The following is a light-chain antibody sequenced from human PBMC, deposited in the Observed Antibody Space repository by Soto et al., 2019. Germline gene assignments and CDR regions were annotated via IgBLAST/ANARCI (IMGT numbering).Light chain of an antibody. CDR3: QQTDSYPST. CDR2: AAS. J-gene: IGKJ4*01. V-gene: IGKV1-13*02. CDR1: QVINSF. Sequence: AIQLTQSPSSLSASVGDRVTITCRASQVINSFLAWYQQKPGKAPKLLIYAASSLQTGVPSRFSGSGSATDFTLTTNSLQPEDFATYYCQQTDSYPSTFGGGTKVEI.